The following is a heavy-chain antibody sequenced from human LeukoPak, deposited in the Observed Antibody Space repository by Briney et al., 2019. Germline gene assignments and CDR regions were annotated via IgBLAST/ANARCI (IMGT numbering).Heavy chain of an antibody. Sequence: SETLSLTCTVSGGSISSSSYYWGWIRQPPGKGLEWIGSIYYSGSTYYNPSLKSRVTIPVDTSKNQFSLKLSSVTAADTAVYYCARETRLGKGARDYWGQGTLVTVSS. D-gene: IGHD1-26*01. CDR2: IYYSGST. J-gene: IGHJ4*02. CDR1: GGSISSSSYY. V-gene: IGHV4-39*07. CDR3: ARETRLGKGARDY.